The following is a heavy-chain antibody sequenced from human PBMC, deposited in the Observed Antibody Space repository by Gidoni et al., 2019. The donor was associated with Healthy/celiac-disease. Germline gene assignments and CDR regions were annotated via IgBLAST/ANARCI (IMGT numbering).Heavy chain of an antibody. V-gene: IGHV4-39*01. D-gene: IGHD5-12*01. CDR3: ARRRIGAYGMDV. CDR1: GGSISSSSYY. J-gene: IGHJ6*02. CDR2: INYSGST. Sequence: QLQLQESGPGLVKPSETLSLTCTVSGGSISSSSYYWDWIRQPPGKGLEGIGTINYSGSTYDNPSLKSRVTISVDTSKDQFSLKLSSVTAADTAVYYCARRRIGAYGMDVWGQGTTVTVSS.